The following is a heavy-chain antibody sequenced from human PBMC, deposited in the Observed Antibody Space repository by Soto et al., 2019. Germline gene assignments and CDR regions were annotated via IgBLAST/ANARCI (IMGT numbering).Heavy chain of an antibody. CDR1: GFTFSSYA. D-gene: IGHD4-4*01. CDR2: ISYDGSNK. CDR3: ARIQSRDMTFDY. J-gene: IGHJ4*02. Sequence: PGGSLRLSCAASGFTFSSYAMHWVRQAPGKGLEWVAVISYDGSNKYYADSVKGRFTISRDNSKNTLYLQMNSLRAEDTAVYYCARIQSRDMTFDYWGQGTLVTVSS. V-gene: IGHV3-30-3*01.